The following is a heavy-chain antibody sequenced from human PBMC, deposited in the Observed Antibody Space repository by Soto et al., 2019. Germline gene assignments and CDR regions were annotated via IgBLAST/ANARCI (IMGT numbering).Heavy chain of an antibody. Sequence: ASVKVSCKASGYTFTDYYMHWVRQAPGQGLEWMGFINPSGGSTTYSQKFQGRVTMTRDTSTSTVYLDLSSLRSEDTAVYYCARGSSVGFDYWGQGTLVTSPQ. V-gene: IGHV1-46*01. CDR2: INPSGGST. CDR1: GYTFTDYY. D-gene: IGHD1-26*01. CDR3: ARGSSVGFDY. J-gene: IGHJ4*02.